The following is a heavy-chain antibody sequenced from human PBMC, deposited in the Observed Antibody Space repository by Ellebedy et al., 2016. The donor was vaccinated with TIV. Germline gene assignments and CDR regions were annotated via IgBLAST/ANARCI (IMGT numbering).Heavy chain of an antibody. Sequence: ESLKISXKASGYKFTTYWIAWVRQMPGKGLEWMGVIYPEDSDIRYNQSFQGHVTISTDNSISVAYLQWNSLKASDTAMYYCARHTKGAMDVWGQGTTVTVSS. CDR2: IYPEDSDI. J-gene: IGHJ6*02. V-gene: IGHV5-51*01. CDR3: ARHTKGAMDV. D-gene: IGHD2-8*01. CDR1: GYKFTTYW.